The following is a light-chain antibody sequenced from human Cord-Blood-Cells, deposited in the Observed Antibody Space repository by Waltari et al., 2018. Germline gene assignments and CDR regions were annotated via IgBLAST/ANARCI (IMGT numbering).Light chain of an antibody. Sequence: EIVTTQSPATLSVSPGERATLSCRASQSVSSNLAWYQQKPGQAPRLLIYGASTRATGIPARFSGSGSGTEFTLTISSLQSEDFAVYYCQQYHNLPLTFGGGTKVEIK. CDR2: GAS. V-gene: IGKV3-15*01. CDR1: QSVSSN. J-gene: IGKJ4*01. CDR3: QQYHNLPLT.